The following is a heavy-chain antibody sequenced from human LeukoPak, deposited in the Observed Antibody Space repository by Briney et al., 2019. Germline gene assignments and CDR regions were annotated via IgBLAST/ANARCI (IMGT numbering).Heavy chain of an antibody. CDR1: GGSISNKY. J-gene: IGHJ4*02. CDR2: IYYSGST. D-gene: IGHD6-13*01. CDR3: ARGRIAAAA. V-gene: IGHV4-59*01. Sequence: PSETLSLTCTVSGGSISNKYWSWIRQPPGKGLEWIGYIYYSGSTNYNPSLKSRVTISVDTSKNQFSLKLSSVTAADTAVYYCARGRIAAAAWGQGTLVTVSS.